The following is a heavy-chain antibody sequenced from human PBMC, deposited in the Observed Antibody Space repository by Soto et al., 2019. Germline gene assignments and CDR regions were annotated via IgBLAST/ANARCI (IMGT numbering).Heavy chain of an antibody. V-gene: IGHV4-30-4*01. D-gene: IGHD1-26*01. Sequence: PSETLSLTCTVSGDSINSVDHYWSWIRQPPGKGLEWMGYIYHSGSTHYNPSLNSRLTISIDTSTNRFSLNLTSVTAADTAVYFCARLRWETENNWFDPWGQGXLVTVYS. CDR2: IYHSGST. CDR3: ARLRWETENNWFDP. CDR1: GDSINSVDHY. J-gene: IGHJ5*02.